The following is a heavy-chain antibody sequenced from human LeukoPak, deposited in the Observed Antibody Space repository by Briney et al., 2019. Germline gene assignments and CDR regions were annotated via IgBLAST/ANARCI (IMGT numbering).Heavy chain of an antibody. CDR3: ALPWAAAGTFDY. V-gene: IGHV1-46*03. CDR2: INPSGGST. J-gene: IGHJ4*02. Sequence: RASVKVSCKASGYTFTSYYMHWVRQAPGQGLEWMGIINPSGGSTSYAQKFQGRVTMTRDTSTSTVYMELSSLRSEDTAVYYCALPWAAAGTFDYWGQGTLVTVSS. D-gene: IGHD6-13*01. CDR1: GYTFTSYY.